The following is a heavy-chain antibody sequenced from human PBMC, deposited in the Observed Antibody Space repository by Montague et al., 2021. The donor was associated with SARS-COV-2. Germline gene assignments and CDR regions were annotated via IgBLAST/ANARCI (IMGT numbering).Heavy chain of an antibody. Sequence: PALVKPTQTLTLTCNFSGFSLTTRAVGVGWIRQPPGKALEWLAVIYGDDDKRYSPYLRSRLTITKDTSANHVVLTMTNMDPVDTATYYCAHRLPAVAAFDYWGQGTLVTVSS. CDR1: GFSLTTRAVG. CDR3: AHRLPAVAAFDY. D-gene: IGHD6-6*01. V-gene: IGHV2-5*02. CDR2: IYGDDDK. J-gene: IGHJ4*02.